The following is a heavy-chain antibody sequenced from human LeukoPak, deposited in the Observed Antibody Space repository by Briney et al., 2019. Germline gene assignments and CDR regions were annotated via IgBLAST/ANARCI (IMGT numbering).Heavy chain of an antibody. Sequence: ASVKVSCKGSFNGYYIHWLRRAPGQGLEWMGWFNTNNGDAGHAQRFQGRVTMSKNTSISTAYLDLSSLTSDDTAVYFCARVTTKTFYWYYDLWGPGTLVTVSS. D-gene: IGHD4-17*01. CDR3: ARVTTKTFYWYYDL. J-gene: IGHJ2*01. CDR2: FNTNNGDA. V-gene: IGHV1-2*02. CDR1: SFNGYY.